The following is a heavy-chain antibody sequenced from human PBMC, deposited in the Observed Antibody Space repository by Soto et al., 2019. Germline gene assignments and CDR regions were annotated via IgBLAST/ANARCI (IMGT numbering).Heavy chain of an antibody. CDR1: GYSFSNYW. J-gene: IGHJ1*01. D-gene: IGHD6-13*01. Sequence: PGESRKISCKGSGYSFSNYWIGWVRQMPGKGLEWMGIIYPSDSDTRYSPSFQGQVTISVDKSISTAHLQWSSLKASDTAMYYCATTEVYSRSWPLEYFQHWGQGNLVTVAS. CDR3: ATTEVYSRSWPLEYFQH. V-gene: IGHV5-51*01. CDR2: IYPSDSDT.